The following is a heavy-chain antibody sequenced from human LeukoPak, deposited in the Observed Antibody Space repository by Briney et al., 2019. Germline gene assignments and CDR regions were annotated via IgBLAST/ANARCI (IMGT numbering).Heavy chain of an antibody. CDR3: ARDFGYCSGGSCYQTIDY. CDR1: GFTFNSFW. J-gene: IGHJ4*02. CDR2: IKQDGSEK. D-gene: IGHD2-15*01. V-gene: IGHV3-7*01. Sequence: GGSLRLSCAASGFTFNSFWMSWVRQAPGKGLEWVANIKQDGSEKYYVDSVKGRFTISRDNAKNSLYLQMNSLRAEDTAVYYCARDFGYCSGGSCYQTIDYWGQGTLVTVSS.